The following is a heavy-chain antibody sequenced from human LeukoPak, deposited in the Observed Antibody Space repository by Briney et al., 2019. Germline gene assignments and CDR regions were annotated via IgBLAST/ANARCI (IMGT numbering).Heavy chain of an antibody. CDR3: ARNIASGGDY. CDR1: GFTFSSYW. V-gene: IGHV3-74*01. D-gene: IGHD6-25*01. CDR2: IDSDGGST. J-gene: IGHJ4*02. Sequence: GGSLRLSCAASGFTFSSYWMHWVRQAPGKGLVWVSRIDSDGGSTGYADPVKGRFTISRDNAKSTLYLQMHSLRAEDTAMYYCARNIASGGDYWGQGTLVTVSS.